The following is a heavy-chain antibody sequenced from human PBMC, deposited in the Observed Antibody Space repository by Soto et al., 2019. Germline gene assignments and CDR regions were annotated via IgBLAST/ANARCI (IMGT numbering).Heavy chain of an antibody. J-gene: IGHJ3*02. CDR2: IYPGDSDT. CDR3: ARHPPGSSVGFDI. V-gene: IGHV5-51*01. Sequence: GESLKISCTGSVYRFSTYWTGWVRQMPGKGLEWMGIIYPGDSDTRYSPSFQGQVTISADKSISTAYLQWSSLKASDTAMYYCARHPPGSSVGFDIWGQGTMVTVSS. D-gene: IGHD2-2*01. CDR1: VYRFSTYW.